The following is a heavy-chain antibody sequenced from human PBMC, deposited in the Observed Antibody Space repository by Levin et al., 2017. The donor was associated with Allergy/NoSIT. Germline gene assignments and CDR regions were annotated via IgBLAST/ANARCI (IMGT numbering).Heavy chain of an antibody. J-gene: IGHJ6*02. CDR1: GGSISSYY. CDR2: IYYSGST. V-gene: IGHV4-59*08. Sequence: KSSETLSLTCTVSGGSISSYYWSWIRQPPGKGLEWIGYIYYSGSTNYNPSLKSRVTISVDTSKNQFSLKLSSVTAADTAVYYCARRYCSSTTCYGGGSADYGMDGWGQGTTVTVSS. CDR3: ARRYCSSTTCYGGGSADYGMDG. D-gene: IGHD2-2*01.